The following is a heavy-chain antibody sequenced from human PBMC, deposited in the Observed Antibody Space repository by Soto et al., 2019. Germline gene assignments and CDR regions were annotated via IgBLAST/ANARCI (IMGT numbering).Heavy chain of an antibody. CDR1: GGSFSGYY. D-gene: IGHD1-26*01. V-gene: IGHV4-34*01. J-gene: IGHJ6*02. CDR2: INQSLSP. Sequence: SETLSRTCAVDGGSFSGYYWSWIRKPPGKGVEWNAEINQSLSPNYNPSPMSRDTTSVDTSKHQFFLKLSSVTAADTAVYYRARGSPGWSYYYYYYGMDVWGQETTVTVSS. CDR3: ARGSPGWSYYYYYYGMDV.